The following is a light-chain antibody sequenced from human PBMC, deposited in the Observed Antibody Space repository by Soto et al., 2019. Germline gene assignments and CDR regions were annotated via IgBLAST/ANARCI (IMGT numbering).Light chain of an antibody. V-gene: IGKV3-11*01. Sequence: EIVFTHAPATLSLTPGERATLSCRASQSVTNYLAWYQQKAGQAPRLLIYETIHRATGIPARFSGSGSGTDFTLTISSLEPEDFAVYYCQHRSHWLITFGQGTRLEIK. J-gene: IGKJ5*01. CDR3: QHRSHWLIT. CDR1: QSVTNY. CDR2: ETI.